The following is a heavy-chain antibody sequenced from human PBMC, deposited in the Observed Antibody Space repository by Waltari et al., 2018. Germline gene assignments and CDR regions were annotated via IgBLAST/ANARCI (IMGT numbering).Heavy chain of an antibody. CDR1: GFSLTTRDVG. Sequence: QITLKESGPTLLKPTQPLTLTCTFSGFSLTTRDVGVGWVRQPPGKAMAWLALIYWNDYKRFNPSLSSMITLPKDTSENQVVSTMTHMDPLDTATYYCAHAYDVLSGYFDNWGQGTLVTVSS. D-gene: IGHD3-9*01. V-gene: IGHV2-5*01. CDR3: AHAYDVLSGYFDN. CDR2: IYWNDYK. J-gene: IGHJ4*02.